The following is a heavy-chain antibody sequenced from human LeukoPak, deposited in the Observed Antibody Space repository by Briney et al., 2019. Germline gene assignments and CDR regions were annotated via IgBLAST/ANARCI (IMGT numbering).Heavy chain of an antibody. CDR2: IYYSGST. Sequence: SESLSLTCTVSGGSISSYYWSWIRQPPGKGLEWSGYIYYSGSTNYNPSLKSRVTISVDTSKNQFSLKLSSVTAAATAVYSCARAGRIYYAASGFDYWGQGTLVTVSS. D-gene: IGHD2-2*01. J-gene: IGHJ4*02. CDR1: GGSISSYY. CDR3: ARAGRIYYAASGFDY. V-gene: IGHV4-59*01.